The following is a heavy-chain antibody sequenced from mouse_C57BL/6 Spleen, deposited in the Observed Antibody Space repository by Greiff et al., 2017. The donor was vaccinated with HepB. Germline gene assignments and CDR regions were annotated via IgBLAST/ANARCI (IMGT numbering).Heavy chain of an antibody. CDR2: ISNGGGST. Sequence: EVQGVESGGGLVQPGGSLKLSCAASGFTFSDYYMYWVRQTPEKRLEWVAYISNGGGSTYYPDTVKGRFTISRDNAKNTLYLQMSRLKSEDTAMYYCARHPHYAMDYWGQGTSVTVSS. CDR1: GFTFSDYY. CDR3: ARHPHYAMDY. V-gene: IGHV5-12*01. J-gene: IGHJ4*01.